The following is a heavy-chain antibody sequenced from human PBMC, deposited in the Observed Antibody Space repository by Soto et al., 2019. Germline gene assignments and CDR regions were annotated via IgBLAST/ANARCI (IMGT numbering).Heavy chain of an antibody. J-gene: IGHJ6*03. CDR3: ARGPVVDTMVRGVAYYMDV. V-gene: IGHV4-34*01. Sequence: PSETLSLTCAVYGGSFSGYYWSWIRQPPGKGLEWIGEINHSGSTNYNPSLKSRVTISVDTSKNQFSLKLSSVTAADTAVYYCARGPVVDTMVRGVAYYMDVWGKGTTVTVSS. CDR1: GGSFSGYY. CDR2: INHSGST. D-gene: IGHD3-10*01.